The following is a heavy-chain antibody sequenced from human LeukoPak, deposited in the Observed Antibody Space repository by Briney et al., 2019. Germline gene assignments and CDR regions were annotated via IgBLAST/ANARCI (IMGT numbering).Heavy chain of an antibody. V-gene: IGHV3-23*01. D-gene: IGHD6-13*01. CDR1: GFTFSNYA. CDR3: AKGGGIAAAGTLLDY. CDR2: ISGSGGST. Sequence: GGSLRLSGAASGFTFSNYAMSWVRQAPGKGLEWVSVISGSGGSTYYADSVKGRFTISRDSSKDTLYLQMNSLRAEDTAVYYCAKGGGIAAAGTLLDYWGQGTLVTVSS. J-gene: IGHJ4*02.